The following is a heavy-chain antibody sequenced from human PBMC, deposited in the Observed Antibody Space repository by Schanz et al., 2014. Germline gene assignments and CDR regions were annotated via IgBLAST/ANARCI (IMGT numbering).Heavy chain of an antibody. V-gene: IGHV3-23*01. CDR3: AKDLYNYGSFDS. CDR2: MSGSGSTA. J-gene: IGHJ5*01. Sequence: EVQLLESGGGLVRPGGSLRLSCAASGFTFSSYTMNWVRQAPGKGLEWVSGMSGSGSTADYADSVKGRFTISRDNSRKTLYLQMNSLRADDTAVYYCAKDLYNYGSFDSWGQGTLVTVSS. CDR1: GFTFSSYT. D-gene: IGHD3-16*01.